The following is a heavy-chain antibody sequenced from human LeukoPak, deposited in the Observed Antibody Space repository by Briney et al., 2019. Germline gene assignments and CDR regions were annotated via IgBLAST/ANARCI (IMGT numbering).Heavy chain of an antibody. V-gene: IGHV3-9*01. Sequence: GGSLRLSCAASGFTFDDYAMHWVRQAPGKGLEWVSGISWNSGSIGYADSVKGRFTISRDNAKNSLYLQMNSLRAEDTAVYYCARDYLLWFGELSDWGQGTLVTVSS. J-gene: IGHJ4*02. CDR3: ARDYLLWFGELSD. CDR1: GFTFDDYA. CDR2: ISWNSGSI. D-gene: IGHD3-10*01.